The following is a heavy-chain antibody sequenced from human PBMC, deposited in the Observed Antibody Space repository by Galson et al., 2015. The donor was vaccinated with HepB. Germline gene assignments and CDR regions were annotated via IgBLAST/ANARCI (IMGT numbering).Heavy chain of an antibody. CDR1: GYSFTNYG. CDR3: ARGGRTVAGHYFDY. V-gene: IGHV1-18*04. J-gene: IGHJ4*02. Sequence: SVKVSCKASGYSFTNYGINWMRQAPGQGLEWMGWISTHNGDTKFVDRLIMSTDTSTTTAYMELRSLRYDDTAVYYCARGGRTVAGHYFDYWGQGTLVTVSS. D-gene: IGHD6-19*01. CDR2: ISTHNGDT.